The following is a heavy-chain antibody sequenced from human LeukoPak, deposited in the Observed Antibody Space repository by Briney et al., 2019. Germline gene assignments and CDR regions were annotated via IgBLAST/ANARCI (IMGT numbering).Heavy chain of an antibody. D-gene: IGHD1-26*01. V-gene: IGHV4-4*02. Sequence: SETLSLTCALSTVSGSSGNFWSWVRQPPGEGLEWIGEVHKSGRTNYNPSLKTRVTISIDASKNQLSLELTSVTAVDTAVYYCARELLGAPTPGAYWGQGTRVTVSS. CDR3: ARELLGAPTPGAY. CDR2: VHKSGRT. CDR1: TVSGSSGNF. J-gene: IGHJ4*02.